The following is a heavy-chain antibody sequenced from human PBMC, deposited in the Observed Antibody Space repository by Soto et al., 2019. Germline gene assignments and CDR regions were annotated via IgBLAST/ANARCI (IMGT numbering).Heavy chain of an antibody. CDR3: AHAFGGTSWPNDAFDI. V-gene: IGHV2-5*02. CDR2: IYWDDDQ. CDR1: GFSLSGDGVG. J-gene: IGHJ3*02. D-gene: IGHD3-3*02. Sequence: QITLKESGPTLVKPTQSLTLTCTVSGFSLSGDGVGVGWIRQPPGKALEWLALIYWDDDQRYSPSLQTRLTITKDTSKNQVVRTMTNMDPVDTATYYCAHAFGGTSWPNDAFDIWGQGTVVTVSS.